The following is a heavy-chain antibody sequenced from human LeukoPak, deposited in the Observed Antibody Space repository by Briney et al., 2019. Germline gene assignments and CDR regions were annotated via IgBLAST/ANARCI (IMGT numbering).Heavy chain of an antibody. Sequence: GGSLRLSCAASGFTFSSYSMHWVRQAPGKGLEWVAVIWYDGSNKYYADSVKGRFTISRDNSKNTLYLQMNSLRAEDTAVYYCARDVGYYHDSSGFIPDYWGQGTLVTVSS. CDR2: IWYDGSNK. CDR3: ARDVGYYHDSSGFIPDY. D-gene: IGHD3-22*01. V-gene: IGHV3-33*08. J-gene: IGHJ4*02. CDR1: GFTFSSYS.